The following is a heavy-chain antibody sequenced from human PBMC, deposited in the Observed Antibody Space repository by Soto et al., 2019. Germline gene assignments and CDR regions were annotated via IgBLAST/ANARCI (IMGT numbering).Heavy chain of an antibody. CDR1: GVTFTNFA. V-gene: IGHV3-23*01. CDR3: AKGSWVHHGSEGGNWLDP. D-gene: IGHD3-10*01. J-gene: IGHJ5*02. CDR2: ISHSGSST. Sequence: EVQLLESGGGLVQPGGSLRLSCAASGVTFTNFAMNWVRQAPGKGLEWVAGISHSGSSTYYADSVKGRFTVSRDNSMDQLYLQLNSLRADDTAVYYCAKGSWVHHGSEGGNWLDPWGQGTLVTVSS.